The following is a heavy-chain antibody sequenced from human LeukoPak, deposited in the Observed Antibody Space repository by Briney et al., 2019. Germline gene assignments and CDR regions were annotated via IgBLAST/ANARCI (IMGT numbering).Heavy chain of an antibody. D-gene: IGHD6-13*01. Sequence: GASVKVSCKASGYTFTGYYMHWVRQMPGKGLEWMGVINPGNSDTRYSPSFQGQVTISADKSITTAYLQWSSLKASDTAMYYCARLRWAAGDGYYFDYWGRGTPVTVSS. V-gene: IGHV5-51*01. J-gene: IGHJ4*02. CDR1: GYTFTGYY. CDR3: ARLRWAAGDGYYFDY. CDR2: INPGNSDT.